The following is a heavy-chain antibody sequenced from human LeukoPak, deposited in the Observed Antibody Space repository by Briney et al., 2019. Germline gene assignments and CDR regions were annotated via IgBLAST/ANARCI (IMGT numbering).Heavy chain of an antibody. CDR3: ARVCESIVVVPDAIRNYYYYMDV. CDR1: GYTFTSYD. D-gene: IGHD2-2*02. V-gene: IGHV1-8*03. CDR2: MNLNSGNT. Sequence: ASVKVSCKXSGYTFTSYDINWVRQATGQGLEWMGWMNLNSGNTGYSQKFQGRVTITRNTSISTAYMELSSLRSEDTAVYYCARVCESIVVVPDAIRNYYYYMDVWGKGTTVTVSS. J-gene: IGHJ6*03.